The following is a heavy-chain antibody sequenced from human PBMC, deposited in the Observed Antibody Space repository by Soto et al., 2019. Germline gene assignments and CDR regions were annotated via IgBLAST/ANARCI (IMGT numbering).Heavy chain of an antibody. CDR3: ARAPDLWFGDSYYMDV. V-gene: IGHV3-7*04. D-gene: IGHD3-10*01. CDR2: IKQDGSEK. Sequence: GGSLRLSCAASGFTFSSYWMSWVRQAPGKGLEWVANIKQDGSEKYYVDSVKGRFTISRDNAKNSLYLQMNSLRAEDTAVYYCARAPDLWFGDSYYMDVWGKGTTVTVSS. CDR1: GFTFSSYW. J-gene: IGHJ6*03.